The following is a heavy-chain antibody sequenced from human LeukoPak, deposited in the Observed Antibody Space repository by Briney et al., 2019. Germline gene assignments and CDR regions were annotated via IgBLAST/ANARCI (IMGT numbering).Heavy chain of an antibody. D-gene: IGHD3-10*01. CDR1: GYSFTSFW. CDR2: VFPGDSDT. CDR3: ARPNLTSGTYYIDY. V-gene: IGHV5-51*01. J-gene: IGHJ4*02. Sequence: GESLKISCKGSGYSFTSFWIGWVRQVPGKGLEWMGIVFPGDSDTRYSPSFQGQVTISVDKSISTAYLQWSSLKASDTAMYYCARPNLTSGTYYIDYWGQGTLVTVSS.